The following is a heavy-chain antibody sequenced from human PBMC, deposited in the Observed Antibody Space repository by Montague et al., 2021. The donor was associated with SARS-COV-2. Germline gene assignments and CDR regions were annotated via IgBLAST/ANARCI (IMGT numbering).Heavy chain of an antibody. J-gene: IGHJ6*02. CDR1: GDSISSDY. CDR2: IYYSGGT. D-gene: IGHD1-26*01. CDR3: ARTRVGGRYYSGNYCYHYDMDV. V-gene: IGHV4-59*08. Sequence: SETLSLTCTVSGDSISSDYWSWIRQSPGKGLEWIGYIYYSGGTNYNPSLKSRVTISIDTSKNQFSLKLNSVTAADTAVFYCARTRVGGRYYSGNYCYHYDMDVWGQGTTVTVSS.